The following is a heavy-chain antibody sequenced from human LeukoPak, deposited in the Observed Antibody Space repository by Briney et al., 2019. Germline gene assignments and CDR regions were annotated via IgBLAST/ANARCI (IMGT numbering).Heavy chain of an antibody. D-gene: IGHD2-2*01. V-gene: IGHV1-69*13. J-gene: IGHJ6*03. CDR2: IIPIFGTA. Sequence: ASVKVSCKASGGTFSSYAISWVRQAPGQGLEWMGGIIPIFGTANYAQKFQGRVTITADESTSTAYMELSSLRSEDTAVYYCARGGYCSSTSCYALYYYYYYYMDVWGKGTTVTVSS. CDR3: ARGGYCSSTSCYALYYYYYYYMDV. CDR1: GGTFSSYA.